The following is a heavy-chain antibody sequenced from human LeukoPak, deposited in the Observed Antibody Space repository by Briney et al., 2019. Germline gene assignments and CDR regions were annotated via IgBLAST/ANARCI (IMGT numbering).Heavy chain of an antibody. J-gene: IGHJ4*02. CDR3: ARDPSWEILSYFDY. Sequence: PGGSLRLSCVVSGFTFRNYYMTWIRQAPGKGLEWVSYISASGENTYYGDSVRGRFTISRDNAKNSLYLDMNTLKAEDTAVYYCARDPSWEILSYFDYWGQGTLVTVSS. CDR2: ISASGENT. CDR1: GFTFRNYY. D-gene: IGHD1-26*01. V-gene: IGHV3-11*04.